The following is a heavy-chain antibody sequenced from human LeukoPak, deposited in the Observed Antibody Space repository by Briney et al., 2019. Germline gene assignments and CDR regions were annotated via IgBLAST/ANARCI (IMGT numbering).Heavy chain of an antibody. CDR3: ARVPRSYYYYYYMDV. Sequence: SETLSLTCNVSGGSISGYHWSWIRQPPGKGLEWLGYIYYSGSSNYNPSLKSRVTMSADTSKNQISLKLSSVTAADTAVYYCARVPRSYYYYYYMDVWGKGTTVTVSS. J-gene: IGHJ6*03. CDR1: GGSISGYH. CDR2: IYYSGSS. V-gene: IGHV4-59*01.